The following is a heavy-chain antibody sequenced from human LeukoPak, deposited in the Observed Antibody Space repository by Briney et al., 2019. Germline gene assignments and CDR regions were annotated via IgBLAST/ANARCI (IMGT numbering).Heavy chain of an antibody. CDR1: GFTFSSYG. V-gene: IGHV3-30*18. Sequence: GGSLRLSCAASGFTFSSYGMHWVRQAPGKGLEWVAVISYDGSNKYYADSVKGRFTISRDNSKNTLYPQMNSLRAEDTAVYYCAKSGSCSGGSCYSRSSAWFDPWGQGTLVTVSS. CDR2: ISYDGSNK. CDR3: AKSGSCSGGSCYSRSSAWFDP. J-gene: IGHJ5*02. D-gene: IGHD2-15*01.